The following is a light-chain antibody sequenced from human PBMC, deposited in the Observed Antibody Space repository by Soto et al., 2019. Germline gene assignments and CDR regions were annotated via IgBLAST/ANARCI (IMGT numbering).Light chain of an antibody. CDR2: AAS. V-gene: IGKV1-27*01. Sequence: DIQVTQSPYSLSASPGDRITITCRASQDIKKCLAWYQQKPGEVPHLLIYAASTLRPGVPSRFSGNASGTDFTLTIASLQPEDVATYFCQKYDRAPAAFGQGTKVDVK. CDR1: QDIKKC. J-gene: IGKJ1*01. CDR3: QKYDRAPAA.